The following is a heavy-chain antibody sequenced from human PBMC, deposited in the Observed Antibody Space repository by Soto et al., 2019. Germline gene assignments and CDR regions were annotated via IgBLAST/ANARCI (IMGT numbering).Heavy chain of an antibody. CDR2: IYYSGST. CDR3: ARETAILEWLLPYYGMDV. V-gene: IGHV4-39*02. J-gene: IGHJ6*02. CDR1: GGSISSSSYY. D-gene: IGHD3-3*01. Sequence: SETLSLTCTVSGGSISSSSYYWGWILQPPGKGLEWIGSIYYSGSTYYNPSLKSRVTISVDTSKNQFSLKLSSVTAADTAVYYCARETAILEWLLPYYGMDVWGQGTTVTVSS.